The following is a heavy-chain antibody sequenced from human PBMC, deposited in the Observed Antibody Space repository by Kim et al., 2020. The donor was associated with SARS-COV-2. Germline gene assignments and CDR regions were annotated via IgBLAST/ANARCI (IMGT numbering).Heavy chain of an antibody. D-gene: IGHD4-17*01. Sequence: GGSLRLSCAASGFTVSSYVMSWVRQTPGKGLEWVSLIYPDGYPYYADSVKGRFTISRDTSESTLYLQMNSLRADDTAVYYCGRLDCGDDYWGQGTLVTVSS. CDR3: GRLDCGDDY. CDR1: GFTVSSYV. V-gene: IGHV3-53*01. CDR2: IYPDGYP. J-gene: IGHJ4*02.